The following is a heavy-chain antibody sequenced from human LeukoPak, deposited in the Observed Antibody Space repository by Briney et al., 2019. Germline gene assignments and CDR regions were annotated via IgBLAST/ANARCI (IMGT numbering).Heavy chain of an antibody. CDR2: INHGGST. CDR3: ARHYGSGSYYRNAYFDY. CDR1: GGSFSGYY. D-gene: IGHD3-10*01. V-gene: IGHV4-34*01. J-gene: IGHJ4*02. Sequence: SETLSLTCAVYGGSFSGYYWSWIRQPPGKGLEWIGEINHGGSTNYNPSLKSRVTISVDTSKNQFSLKLSSVTAADTAVYYCARHYGSGSYYRNAYFDYWGQGTLVTVSS.